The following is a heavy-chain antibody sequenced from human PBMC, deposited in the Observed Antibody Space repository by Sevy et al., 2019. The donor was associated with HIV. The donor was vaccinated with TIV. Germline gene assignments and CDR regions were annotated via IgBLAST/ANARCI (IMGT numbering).Heavy chain of an antibody. CDR1: GGSISSYY. D-gene: IGHD1-7*01. CDR3: ARGDWNYGSYFDY. V-gene: IGHV4-4*07. J-gene: IGHJ4*02. Sequence: SETLSLTCTVSGGSISSYYWSWIRQSAGKGLEWIGRIYTSGSTNYNPSLKSRVTMSVDTSKNQFSLKLGSVTAADTAVYYCARGDWNYGSYFDYWGQGTLVTVSS. CDR2: IYTSGST.